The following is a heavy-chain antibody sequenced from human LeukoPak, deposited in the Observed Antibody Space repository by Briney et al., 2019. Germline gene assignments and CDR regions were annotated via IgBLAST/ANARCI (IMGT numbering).Heavy chain of an antibody. V-gene: IGHV4-34*01. Sequence: MSSETLSLTCAVYGGSFRGYYWSWIRQPPGKGLEWIGEINHSGSTNYNPSLKSRVTISVDTSKNQFSLKLSSVTAADTAVYYCARHSSSGWYLDAFDIWGQGTMVTVSS. D-gene: IGHD6-19*01. CDR3: ARHSSSGWYLDAFDI. CDR2: INHSGST. J-gene: IGHJ3*02. CDR1: GGSFRGYY.